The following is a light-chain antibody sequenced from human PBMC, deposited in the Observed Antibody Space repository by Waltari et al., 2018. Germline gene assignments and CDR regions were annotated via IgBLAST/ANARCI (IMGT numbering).Light chain of an antibody. V-gene: IGKV3-11*01. CDR3: QQRSNWPPLT. J-gene: IGKJ4*01. Sequence: EIVFTQSPATLSFSPGERATLPCRHSQSGSNFLAWYQQKPCQAPRLLIYEASKRATGIPARFSGSGSGTDFTLTISSLEPEDFAVYYCQQRSNWPPLTFGGGTKVEIK. CDR1: QSGSNF. CDR2: EAS.